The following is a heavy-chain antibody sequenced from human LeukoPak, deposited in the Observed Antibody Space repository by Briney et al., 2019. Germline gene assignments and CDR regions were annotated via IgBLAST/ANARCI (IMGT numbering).Heavy chain of an antibody. J-gene: IGHJ6*02. CDR1: GFTFTNFW. CDR3: AIAYGLDV. CDR2: INGDGSDR. Sequence: GGSLRLSCAASGFTFTNFWMSWVRQAPGKGLEWVANINGDGSDRYYMDSLKGRFTISRDNAKDSLYLQMNSLRVEDTAIYYCAIAYGLDVWGQGTTVTVSS. V-gene: IGHV3-7*03.